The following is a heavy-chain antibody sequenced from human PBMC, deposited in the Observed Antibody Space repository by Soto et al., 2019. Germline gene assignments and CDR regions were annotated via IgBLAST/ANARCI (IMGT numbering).Heavy chain of an antibody. J-gene: IGHJ4*02. CDR3: ARAPFPYYYDSSGYYFPTYYFDY. Sequence: SVKVSCKASGGTFSSYAISWVRQAPGRGLEWMGGIIPIFGTANYAQKFQGRVTITADESTSTAYMELSSLRSEDTAVYYCARAPFPYYYDSSGYYFPTYYFDYWGQGTLVTVSS. CDR2: IIPIFGTA. CDR1: GGTFSSYA. D-gene: IGHD3-22*01. V-gene: IGHV1-69*13.